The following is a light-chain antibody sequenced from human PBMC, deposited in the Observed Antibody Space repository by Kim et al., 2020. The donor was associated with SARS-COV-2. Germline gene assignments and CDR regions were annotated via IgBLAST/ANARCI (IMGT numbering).Light chain of an antibody. J-gene: IGLJ1*01. V-gene: IGLV2-23*02. Sequence: QSITISYTGTSSDVGSYNLVSWYQQHPGKAHKLMIYEVSKRPSGVSNRFSGSKSGNTASLTISGLQAEDEADYYCCSYAGSSTFYVFGTGTKVTVL. CDR1: SSDVGSYNL. CDR2: EVS. CDR3: CSYAGSSTFYV.